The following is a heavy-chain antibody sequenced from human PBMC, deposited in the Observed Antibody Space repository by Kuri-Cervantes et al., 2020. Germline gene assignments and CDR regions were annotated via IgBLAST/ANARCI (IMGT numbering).Heavy chain of an antibody. J-gene: IGHJ5*02. CDR1: GGSISSGDYY. V-gene: IGHV4-30-4*08. CDR2: IYYSGST. Sequence: SETLSLTCTVSGGSISSGDYYWSWIRQPPGKGLEWIGYIYYSGSTYYNPSLKSRVTISVDTSKNQFSLKLSSVTAADTAVYYCARDRSVTTSDWFDPWGQGTLVTVSS. D-gene: IGHD4-17*01. CDR3: ARDRSVTTSDWFDP.